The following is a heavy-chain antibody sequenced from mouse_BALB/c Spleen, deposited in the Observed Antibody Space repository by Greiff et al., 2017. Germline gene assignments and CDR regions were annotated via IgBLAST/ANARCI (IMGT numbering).Heavy chain of an antibody. CDR1: GFTFTDYY. Sequence: DAMLVESGGGLVQPGGSLRLSCATSGFTFTDYYMSWVRQPPGKALEWLGFIRNKANGYTTEYSASVKGRFTISRDNSQSILYLQMNTLRAEDSATYYCARVPYYYGSSYGYAMDYWGQGTSVTVSS. CDR3: ARVPYYYGSSYGYAMDY. CDR2: IRNKANGYTT. V-gene: IGHV7-3*02. J-gene: IGHJ4*01. D-gene: IGHD1-1*01.